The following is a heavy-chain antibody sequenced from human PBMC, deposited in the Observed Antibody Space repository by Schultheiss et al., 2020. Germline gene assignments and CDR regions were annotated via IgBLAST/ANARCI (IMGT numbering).Heavy chain of an antibody. CDR1: GGSISSYY. D-gene: IGHD6-13*01. J-gene: IGHJ6*02. CDR3: ARRGAAGRAYYYYGMDV. V-gene: IGHV5-51*01. Sequence: ETLSLTCTVSGGSISSYYWSWIRPPAGKGLEWMGIIYPGDSDTRYSPSFQGQVTISADKSISTAYLQWSSLKASDTAMYYCARRGAAGRAYYYYGMDVWGQGTTVTVSS. CDR2: IYPGDSDT.